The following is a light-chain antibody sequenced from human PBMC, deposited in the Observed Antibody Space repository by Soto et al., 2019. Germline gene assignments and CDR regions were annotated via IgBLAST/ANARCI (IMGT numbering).Light chain of an antibody. Sequence: DIVMTQSPDSLAVSLGERATINCKSSQSVLYSSNNKNYLAWYQQKPGQPPKLLIYWASTRESGVPDRFGGSGSGTDFTLTISSLQSEDGAVYYCQQYYSAPMTFGQGTRLEIK. J-gene: IGKJ5*01. CDR3: QQYYSAPMT. V-gene: IGKV4-1*01. CDR1: QSVLYSSNNKNY. CDR2: WAS.